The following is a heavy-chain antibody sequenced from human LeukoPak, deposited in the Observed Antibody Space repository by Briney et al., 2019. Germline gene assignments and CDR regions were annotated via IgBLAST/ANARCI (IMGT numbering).Heavy chain of an antibody. Sequence: GGSLRLSCAASGFTFSTYWMHWVRQAPGKGLVWVSRINGDGGSSTYADSVKGRFTISRDNAKNTLYLQMNSLRTEDTAVYYCTRNPGMDVWGQGTTVTVSS. V-gene: IGHV3-74*01. CDR3: TRNPGMDV. J-gene: IGHJ6*02. CDR2: INGDGGSS. CDR1: GFTFSTYW.